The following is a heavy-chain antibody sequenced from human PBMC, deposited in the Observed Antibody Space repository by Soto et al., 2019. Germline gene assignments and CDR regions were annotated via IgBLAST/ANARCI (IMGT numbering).Heavy chain of an antibody. J-gene: IGHJ4*02. CDR1: GGSISSGGYS. D-gene: IGHD5-18*01. V-gene: IGHV4-30-2*01. Sequence: SETLSLTCAVSGGSISSGGYSWSWIRQPPGKGLEWIGYIYHSGSTYYNPSLKSRVTISVDRSKNQFSLKLSSVTAADTAVYYCARGGEEDKAMVRAYYFDYWGQGTLVTVSS. CDR2: IYHSGST. CDR3: ARGGEEDKAMVRAYYFDY.